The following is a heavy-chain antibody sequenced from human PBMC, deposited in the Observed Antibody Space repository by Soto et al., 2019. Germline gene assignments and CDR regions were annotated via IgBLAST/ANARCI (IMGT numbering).Heavy chain of an antibody. Sequence: VASVKVSCKASGYTFTSYYIHWVRQAPGQGLEWMGIINPSGGSTSYPQKFQGRVTMTRDTSTNTVYMELNRLTSEDTAVYYCARASVITFYGMDVWGQGTTVTVYS. V-gene: IGHV1-46*01. J-gene: IGHJ6*02. D-gene: IGHD3-16*01. CDR2: INPSGGST. CDR3: ARASVITFYGMDV. CDR1: GYTFTSYY.